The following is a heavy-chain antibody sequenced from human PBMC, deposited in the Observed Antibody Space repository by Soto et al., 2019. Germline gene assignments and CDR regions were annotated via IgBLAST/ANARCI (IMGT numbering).Heavy chain of an antibody. CDR3: ARHGGSWGMAWFDP. Sequence: SETLSLTCTVSGGSISSYYWSWIRQPPGKGLEWIGYIYYSGSTNYNPSLKSRVTISVDTSKNQFFLKLSSVTAADTAVYYCARHGGSWGMAWFDPWGQGTLVTVSS. V-gene: IGHV4-59*08. CDR2: IYYSGST. D-gene: IGHD3-16*01. CDR1: GGSISSYY. J-gene: IGHJ5*02.